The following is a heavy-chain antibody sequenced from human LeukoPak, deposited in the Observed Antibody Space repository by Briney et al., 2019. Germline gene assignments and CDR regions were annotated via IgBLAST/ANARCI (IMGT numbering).Heavy chain of an antibody. CDR3: SGERRGSYYLQLYYYYYMDV. V-gene: IGHV4-34*01. J-gene: IGHJ6*03. Sequence: PSETLSLTCAVYGGSFSGYYWSWIRQPPGKGLEWIGEINHSGSTNYNPSLKSRVTISVDTSKNQFSLKLRSVAAADKAVYYCSGERRGSYYLQLYYYYYMDVWGKGTTVTVSS. D-gene: IGHD1-26*01. CDR2: INHSGST. CDR1: GGSFSGYY.